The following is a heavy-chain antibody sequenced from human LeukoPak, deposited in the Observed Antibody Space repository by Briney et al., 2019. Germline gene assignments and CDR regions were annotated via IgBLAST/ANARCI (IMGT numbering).Heavy chain of an antibody. CDR1: GFTFSTYW. CDR3: ARERQNKDFWSGGDY. J-gene: IGHJ4*02. D-gene: IGHD3-3*01. CDR2: IKQDGSEK. V-gene: IGHV3-7*01. Sequence: GGSLRLSCAASGFTFSTYWMSWVRQAPGKGLEWVANIKQDGSEKFYVDSVKGRFTISRDNAKNSLYLQMNSLRAEDTAVYYCARERQNKDFWSGGDYWGQGTLVTVCS.